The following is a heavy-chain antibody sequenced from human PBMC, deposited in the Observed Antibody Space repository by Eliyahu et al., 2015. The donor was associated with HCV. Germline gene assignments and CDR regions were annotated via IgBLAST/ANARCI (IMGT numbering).Heavy chain of an antibody. Sequence: QVQLQESGPGLVKPSETLSLTCTVSGGSISSYYWSWIRQPPGKGLEWIWVFHFRGGPPYNPSLKSRVTISVDTSKNQFSLKLSPVTAADTAVYYCARQSIAARPRLDPWGQGTLVTVSS. CDR3: ARQSIAARPRLDP. J-gene: IGHJ5*02. D-gene: IGHD6-6*01. CDR2: FHFRGGP. V-gene: IGHV4-59*01. CDR1: GGSISSYY.